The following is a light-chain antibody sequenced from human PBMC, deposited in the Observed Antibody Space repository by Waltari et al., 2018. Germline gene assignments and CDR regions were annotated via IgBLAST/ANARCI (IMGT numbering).Light chain of an antibody. Sequence: QSALTQPPSVSGTPWQRVTISCSGSYSNIGSRAVTWYQQLPGPAPKLLIYGNDHGPSGVPDRFSGSKSGTSASLAISGLQSEDEADYYCATWDDSLNWVFGGGTKLTVL. J-gene: IGLJ3*02. V-gene: IGLV1-44*01. CDR1: YSNIGSRA. CDR2: GND. CDR3: ATWDDSLNWV.